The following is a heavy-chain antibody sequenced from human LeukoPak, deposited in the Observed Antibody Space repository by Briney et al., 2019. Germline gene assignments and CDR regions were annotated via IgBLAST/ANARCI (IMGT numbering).Heavy chain of an antibody. J-gene: IGHJ5*02. Sequence: GGSLRLSCAASGFTFSSYGMHWVRQAPGKRLEWVAVISYDGSNKYYADSVKGRFTISRDNSKNTLYLQMNSLRAEDTAVYYCAKEGLRNWFDPWGQGTLVTVSS. V-gene: IGHV3-30*18. CDR3: AKEGLRNWFDP. CDR1: GFTFSSYG. CDR2: ISYDGSNK. D-gene: IGHD4/OR15-4a*01.